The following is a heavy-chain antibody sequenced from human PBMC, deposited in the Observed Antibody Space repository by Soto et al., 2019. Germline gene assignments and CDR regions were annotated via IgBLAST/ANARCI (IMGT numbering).Heavy chain of an antibody. CDR2: IIPIFGTA. J-gene: IGHJ6*02. D-gene: IGHD3-22*01. Sequence: GASVKVSCKASGGTFSSYAISWVRQAPGQGLEWMGGIIPIFGTANYAQKLQGRVAITADESTSTAYMELSSLRSEDTAVYYCARAGDYYDSSGPPGGMDVWGQGTTVTVSS. CDR3: ARAGDYYDSSGPPGGMDV. CDR1: GGTFSSYA. V-gene: IGHV1-69*13.